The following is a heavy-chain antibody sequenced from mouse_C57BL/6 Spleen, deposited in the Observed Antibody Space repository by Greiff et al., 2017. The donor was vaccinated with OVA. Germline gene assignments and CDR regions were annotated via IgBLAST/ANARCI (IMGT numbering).Heavy chain of an antibody. V-gene: IGHV1-15*01. CDR2: IDPETGGT. D-gene: IGHD2-3*01. CDR1: GYTFPDYE. Sequence: QVQLQQSGAELVRPGASVTLSCKASGYTFPDYEMHWVKQTPVHGLEWIGAIDPETGGTAYNQKFKGKAILTADKSSSTAYMELRSLTSEDSAVYYCTRRWLLPYFDYWGQGTTLTVSS. J-gene: IGHJ2*01. CDR3: TRRWLLPYFDY.